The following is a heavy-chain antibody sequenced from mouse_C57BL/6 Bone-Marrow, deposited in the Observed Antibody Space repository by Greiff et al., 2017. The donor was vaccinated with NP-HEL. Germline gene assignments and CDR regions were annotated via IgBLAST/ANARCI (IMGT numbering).Heavy chain of an antibody. Sequence: QVQLQQSGAELMKPGASVKLSCKATGYTFTGYWIEWVKQRPGHGLEWIGEILPGSGSTNYIEKFKGKATITADTSSNTAYMQLSSLTTEDSAIYYCARGATTHAMDYWGQGTSVTVST. CDR2: ILPGSGST. V-gene: IGHV1-9*01. CDR1: GYTFTGYW. D-gene: IGHD1-1*01. J-gene: IGHJ4*01. CDR3: ARGATTHAMDY.